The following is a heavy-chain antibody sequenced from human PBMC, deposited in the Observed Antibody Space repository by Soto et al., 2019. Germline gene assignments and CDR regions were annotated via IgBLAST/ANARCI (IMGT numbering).Heavy chain of an antibody. CDR1: GFTFSSYG. V-gene: IGHV3-33*01. D-gene: IGHD5-18*01. J-gene: IGHJ6*02. CDR3: ARDRKEAQLWLDYYYGMDV. CDR2: IWYDGSNK. Sequence: LRLSCAASGFTFSSYGMHWVRQAPGKGLEWVAVIWYDGSNKYYADSVKGRFTISRDNSKNTLYLHMNSLRAEDTAVYYCARDRKEAQLWLDYYYGMDVWGQGTTVTVSS.